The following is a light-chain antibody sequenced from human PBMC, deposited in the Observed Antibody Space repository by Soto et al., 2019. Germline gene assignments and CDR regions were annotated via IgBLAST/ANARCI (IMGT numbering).Light chain of an antibody. V-gene: IGLV1-47*02. J-gene: IGLJ3*02. CDR1: SSNIGTNY. CDR3: ATRDNSLSRGV. Sequence: QSVLTQPPSASGTPGQRVTISCSGSSSNIGTNYVYWYKQLPGTAPKLLIYCNDQRPSGVPDRLSGSKSGTSASLAISGLRSGDEADYYCATRDNSLSRGVFGGGTKLTVL. CDR2: CND.